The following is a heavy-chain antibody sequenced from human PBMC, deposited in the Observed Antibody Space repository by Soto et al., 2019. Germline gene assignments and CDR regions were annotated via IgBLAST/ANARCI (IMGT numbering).Heavy chain of an antibody. V-gene: IGHV3-23*01. J-gene: IGHJ4*02. D-gene: IGHD3-22*01. Sequence: EVELLESGGGLVQPGGSLRLSCAASGFTFSSFSMTWVRQAPGKGLEWVSGISGSGGTTNYADSVKDRFTISSDNSKSTLFLQMHSLRAEDTAVYYCAKYGRDSSAWKADYGGQGTLVTVSS. CDR2: ISGSGGTT. CDR1: GFTFSSFS. CDR3: AKYGRDSSAWKADY.